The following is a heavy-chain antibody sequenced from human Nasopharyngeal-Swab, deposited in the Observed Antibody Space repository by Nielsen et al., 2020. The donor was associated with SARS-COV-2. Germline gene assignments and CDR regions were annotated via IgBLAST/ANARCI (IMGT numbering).Heavy chain of an antibody. CDR1: GLSIRDYA. Sequence: GESLKISCLVSGLSIRDYAMMWVRQAPGKGLEFISYITYTSDTVHYADSVRGRFTTSRDNAKNSLYLQMKRRRAEETEREQREKRTITHGIDYWGQKILVTVSS. D-gene: IGHD1-1*01. V-gene: IGHV3-48*04. CDR2: ITYTSDTV. J-gene: IGHJ4*02. CDR3: EKRTITHGIDY.